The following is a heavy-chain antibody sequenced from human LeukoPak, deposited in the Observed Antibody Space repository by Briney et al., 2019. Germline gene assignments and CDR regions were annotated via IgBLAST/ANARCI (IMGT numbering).Heavy chain of an antibody. CDR1: GFTFSSYA. CDR2: ISGSGGST. V-gene: IGHV3-23*01. J-gene: IGHJ4*02. D-gene: IGHD6-19*01. Sequence: GGSLRLSCAASGFTFSSYALNWVRQAPGKGLEWVSAISGSGGSTYYADSVKGRFTVSRDNSKNTLYLQMNSLRAEDTAVYYFAEDRRGVDQWLVPRNDNWGQGTLVTVSS. CDR3: AEDRRGVDQWLVPRNDN.